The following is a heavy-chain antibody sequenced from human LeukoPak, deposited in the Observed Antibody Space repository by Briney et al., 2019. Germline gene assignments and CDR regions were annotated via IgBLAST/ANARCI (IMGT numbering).Heavy chain of an antibody. Sequence: GGSLRLSCAASGFTFDDYAMHWVRQAQGKGLVWVSRINSDGSSTNYADSVKGRFTISRDNAKNTLYLQMNSLRAEDTAMYYCARAVYYSNYLGYWGQGTLVTVSS. J-gene: IGHJ4*01. CDR1: GFTFDDYA. CDR3: ARAVYYSNYLGY. CDR2: INSDGSST. V-gene: IGHV3-74*01. D-gene: IGHD3-10*01.